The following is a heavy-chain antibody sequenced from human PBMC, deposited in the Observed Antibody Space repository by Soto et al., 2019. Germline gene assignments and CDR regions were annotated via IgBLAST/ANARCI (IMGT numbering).Heavy chain of an antibody. CDR1: GFTFSIYG. D-gene: IGHD5-18*01. J-gene: IGHJ3*02. CDR2: RSYGGSSK. Sequence: GGSLRLSCAASGFTFSIYGMHWVCQAPGKGLEWVAVRSYGGSSKYYADSVKGRFTIARDNSKNTLHLQMNSVTAEDTAVYYSANFSPWGDTTMGHDAFDIWGQATMVAVSS. V-gene: IGHV3-30*18. CDR3: ANFSPWGDTTMGHDAFDI.